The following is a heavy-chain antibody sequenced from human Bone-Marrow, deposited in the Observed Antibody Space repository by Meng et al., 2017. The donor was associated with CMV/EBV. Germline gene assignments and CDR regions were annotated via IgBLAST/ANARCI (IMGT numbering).Heavy chain of an antibody. Sequence: AAVKDSCKDSGYSFPIYWIAWVRQTPGQGLEWMGWINADSGGTNYAQKFQGRVTMTRDTSLSTAYMELSSLRFDDAAVYYCARSMAASIPSDVWGQGTVVTVSS. CDR3: ARSMAASIPSDV. CDR2: INADSGGT. V-gene: IGHV1-2*02. CDR1: GYSFPIYW. J-gene: IGHJ4*02. D-gene: IGHD6-13*01.